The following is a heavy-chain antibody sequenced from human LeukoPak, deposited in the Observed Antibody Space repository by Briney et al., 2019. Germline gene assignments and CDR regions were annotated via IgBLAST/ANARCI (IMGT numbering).Heavy chain of an antibody. CDR1: GYTFTSYG. V-gene: IGHV1-18*01. CDR2: ISAYNGNT. CDR3: ARVGGVVPAAIVGY. D-gene: IGHD2-2*01. J-gene: IGHJ4*02. Sequence: ASVKASCKASGYTFTSYGISWVRQAPGQGLEWMGWISAYNGNTNYAQKLQGRVTMTTDTSTSTAYMELRSLRSDDTAVYYCARVGGVVPAAIVGYWGQGTLVTVSS.